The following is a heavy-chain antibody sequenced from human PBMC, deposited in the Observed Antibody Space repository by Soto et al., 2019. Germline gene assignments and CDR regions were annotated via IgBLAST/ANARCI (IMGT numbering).Heavy chain of an antibody. Sequence: QITLKESGPTLVKPTQTLTLTCSFAGFSLSTTGVGVGWIRQPPRKALEWLALIYWDDDKRNSPSLESRLTISKATSKDQVVLTMTNMDPVDTATYYCAARQGDYDEGAWGQGTMVTVSS. CDR3: AARQGDYDEGA. CDR2: IYWDDDK. J-gene: IGHJ5*02. V-gene: IGHV2-5*02. CDR1: GFSLSTTGVG. D-gene: IGHD4-17*01.